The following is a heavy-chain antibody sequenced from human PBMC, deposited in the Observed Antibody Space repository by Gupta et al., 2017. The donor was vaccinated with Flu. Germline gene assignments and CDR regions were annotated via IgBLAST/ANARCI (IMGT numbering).Heavy chain of an antibody. CDR2: ISSSSSYI. CDR1: GFTFSSYS. D-gene: IGHD3-22*01. J-gene: IGHJ5*02. V-gene: IGHV3-21*01. Sequence: EVQLVESGGGLVKPGGSLRLSCAASGFTFSSYSMNWVRQAPGKGLEWVSSISSSSSYIYYADSVKGRFTISRDNAKNSLYLQMNSLRAEDTAVYYCARDSSGYGVGWFDPWGQGTLVTVSS. CDR3: ARDSSGYGVGWFDP.